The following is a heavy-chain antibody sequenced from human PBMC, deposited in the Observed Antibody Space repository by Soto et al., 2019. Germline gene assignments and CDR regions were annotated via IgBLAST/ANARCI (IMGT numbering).Heavy chain of an antibody. J-gene: IGHJ6*02. CDR2: IYYSGST. V-gene: IGHV4-30-4*01. Sequence: SETLSLTCTVSGGSISSGDYYWSWIRQPPGKGLEWIGYIYYSGSTYYNPSLKSRVTISVDTSKNQFSLKLSSVTAADTAVYYCARDSSEGYCISTSCYQGYYYGMDVWGQGTTVTVSS. CDR3: ARDSSEGYCISTSCYQGYYYGMDV. CDR1: GGSISSGDYY. D-gene: IGHD2-2*01.